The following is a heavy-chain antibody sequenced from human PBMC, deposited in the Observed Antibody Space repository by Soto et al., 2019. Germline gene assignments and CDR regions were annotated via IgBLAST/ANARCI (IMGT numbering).Heavy chain of an antibody. V-gene: IGHV5-51*01. D-gene: IGHD2-15*01. CDR1: GYSFTSYW. J-gene: IGHJ6*02. Sequence: GESLKISCKGSGYSFTSYWIGWVRQMPGKGLEWMGIIYPGDSDTRYSPSFQGQVTISADKSISTAYLQWSSLKASDTAMYYCARRESAVVAAIDYYGMDVWGQGTTVIVSS. CDR3: ARRESAVVAAIDYYGMDV. CDR2: IYPGDSDT.